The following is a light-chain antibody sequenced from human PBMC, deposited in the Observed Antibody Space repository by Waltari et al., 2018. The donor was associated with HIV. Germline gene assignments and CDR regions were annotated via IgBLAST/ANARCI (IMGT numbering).Light chain of an antibody. CDR2: GAS. V-gene: IGKV3-15*01. CDR1: QSLSTN. J-gene: IGKJ2*01. Sequence: ETVMTQSPATLSVSPGERATLSCRASQSLSTNLAWYQHKPGQAPRLLIYGASTRDTGSPARYSGSGSETEFTLTISSLQSEDVAVYYCQQFNDWPYTFGQGTNLEIK. CDR3: QQFNDWPYT.